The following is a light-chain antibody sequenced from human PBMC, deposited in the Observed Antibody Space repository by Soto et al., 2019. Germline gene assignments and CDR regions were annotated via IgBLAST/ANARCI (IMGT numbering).Light chain of an antibody. CDR2: DAS. J-gene: IGKJ1*01. CDR1: QSISPW. Sequence: DLQMTQSPSTLSASLGDSVTITCRASQSISPWLAWYQQKPGKAPKLLIFDASNLESGVQSRFSGSGSGTEFTLTIRSLQPEDFATYYCKQYSSYWTCGQGTKVDIK. CDR3: KQYSSYWT. V-gene: IGKV1-5*01.